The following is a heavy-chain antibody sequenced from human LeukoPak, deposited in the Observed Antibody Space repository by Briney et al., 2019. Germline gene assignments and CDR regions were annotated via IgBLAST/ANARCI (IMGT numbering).Heavy chain of an antibody. CDR1: GFTFSNYA. V-gene: IGHV3-30*04. CDR3: ARDLPHCDF. J-gene: IGHJ3*01. CDR2: ISSDGGNK. Sequence: SGGSLRLSCAASGFTFSNYAMHWVRQAPGKGLEWVAVISSDGGNKYYADSVKGRFTISRDNSKNTLYLQMNSLRAEDTAVYYCARDLPHCDFWGQGTLVTVSS.